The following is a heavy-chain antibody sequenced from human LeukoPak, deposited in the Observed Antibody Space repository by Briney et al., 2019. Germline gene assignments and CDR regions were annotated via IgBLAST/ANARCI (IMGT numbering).Heavy chain of an antibody. Sequence: GGSLRLSCAASGFTFSSYSMNWVRQAPGEGLEWVSYISSSSSTIYYADSVKGRFTISRDNAKNSLYLQMNSLRAEDTAVYYCASPDATLGDLALDVWGQGTTVNVSS. D-gene: IGHD2-21*02. CDR2: ISSSSSTI. CDR3: ASPDATLGDLALDV. V-gene: IGHV3-48*04. CDR1: GFTFSSYS. J-gene: IGHJ6*02.